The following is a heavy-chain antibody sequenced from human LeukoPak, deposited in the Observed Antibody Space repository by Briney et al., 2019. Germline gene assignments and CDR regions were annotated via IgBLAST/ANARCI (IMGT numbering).Heavy chain of an antibody. D-gene: IGHD2-15*01. CDR3: AREAKPVVVVAAGPGY. CDR1: GYTFIDYN. CDR2: INPSGGST. V-gene: IGHV1-46*01. J-gene: IGHJ4*02. Sequence: GASVKISCKASGYTFIDYNIHWVRQAPGQGLEWMGIINPSGGSTSYAQKFQGRVTMTRDTSTSTVYMELSSLRSEDTAVYYCAREAKPVVVVAAGPGYWGQGTLVTVSS.